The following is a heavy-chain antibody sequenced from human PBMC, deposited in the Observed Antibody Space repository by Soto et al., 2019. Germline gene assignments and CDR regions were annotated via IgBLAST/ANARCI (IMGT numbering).Heavy chain of an antibody. Sequence: ESGPTLVNPTQTLALTCTFSGLSLSTTGVAVGWIRQPPGKALEWLALFYWDDDKRYSPSLKSRLTIMKDTSKNQVVLIMTNMDPVDTATYYCAHTTRLSTVTSGVHYYYMDVWGKGTTVTVSS. CDR3: AHTTRLSTVTSGVHYYYMDV. J-gene: IGHJ6*03. CDR2: FYWDDDK. CDR1: GLSLSTTGVA. V-gene: IGHV2-5*02. D-gene: IGHD4-17*01.